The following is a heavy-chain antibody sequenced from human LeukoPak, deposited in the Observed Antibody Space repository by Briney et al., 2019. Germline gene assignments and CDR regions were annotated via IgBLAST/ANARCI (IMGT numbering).Heavy chain of an antibody. V-gene: IGHV1-2*02. CDR2: INPNSGGT. CDR3: ATYSGNDYDAFDI. D-gene: IGHD5-12*01. Sequence: ASVKVSCKASGYTFTGYYMHWVRQAPGQGLEWMGWINPNSGGTNYAQKFQGRVTMTRDTSISTAYMELSRLRSDDTAVYYCATYSGNDYDAFDIWGQGTMVTVSS. CDR1: GYTFTGYY. J-gene: IGHJ3*02.